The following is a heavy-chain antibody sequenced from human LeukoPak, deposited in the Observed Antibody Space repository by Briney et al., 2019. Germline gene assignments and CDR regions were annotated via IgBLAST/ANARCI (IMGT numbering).Heavy chain of an antibody. D-gene: IGHD2-15*01. CDR1: GYSFTGYS. CDR2: ISGYNGNT. V-gene: IGHV1-18*04. CDR3: ARASYCSGGSCYLDY. J-gene: IGHJ4*02. Sequence: ASVKVSCKASGYSFTGYSISWVRQAPGQGLEWMGWISGYNGNTNYAQKLQGRVTMTTDTSTSAAYMELRILNSDDSAVYYCARASYCSGGSCYLDYWGQGTLVTVSS.